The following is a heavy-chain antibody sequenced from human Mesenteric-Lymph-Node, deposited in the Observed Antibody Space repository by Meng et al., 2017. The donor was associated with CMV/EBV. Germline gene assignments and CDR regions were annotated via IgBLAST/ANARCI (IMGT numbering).Heavy chain of an antibody. CDR2: IYSGGST. CDR3: ARLEPYYDILTGYFHYYFDY. J-gene: IGHJ4*02. CDR1: GFTVSSNY. Sequence: GGSLRLSCAASGFTVSSNYMSWVRQAPGKGLEWVSVIYSGGSTYYADSVKGRFSISRDNSRTTLYLQMNSLRAEDTAVYYCARLEPYYDILTGYFHYYFDYWGQGTLVTVSS. V-gene: IGHV3-53*05. D-gene: IGHD3-9*01.